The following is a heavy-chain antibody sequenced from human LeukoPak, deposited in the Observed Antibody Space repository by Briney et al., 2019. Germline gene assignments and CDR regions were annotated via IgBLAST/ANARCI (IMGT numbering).Heavy chain of an antibody. V-gene: IGHV3-48*03. J-gene: IGHJ6*04. CDR2: ISSSGSPI. CDR1: GFTFSTYE. D-gene: IGHD2-15*01. CDR3: ARGLVVAATPPYSYYGMDV. Sequence: GGSLRLSCAASGFTFSTYEMNWVRQAPGKGLEWLSYISSSGSPIYSADSVKGRFTISRDNAKNSLYLQMNSLRAEDTAVYYCARGLVVAATPPYSYYGMDVWGKGTTVTVSS.